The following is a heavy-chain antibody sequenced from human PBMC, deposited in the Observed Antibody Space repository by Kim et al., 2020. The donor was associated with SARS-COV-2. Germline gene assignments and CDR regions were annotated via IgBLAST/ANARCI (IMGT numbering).Heavy chain of an antibody. CDR3: ARETSPGYRSY. D-gene: IGHD5-18*01. CDR2: ISTDGSIT. J-gene: IGHJ4*02. CDR1: GFTFGTYW. V-gene: IGHV3-74*01. Sequence: GGSLRLSCAASGFTFGTYWMHWVRQVPGKGLVWIARISTDGSITNYADSVEGRFTISRDNARNTLYLEMNSLRAEDTAVYYCARETSPGYRSYWGQGVLVTVSS.